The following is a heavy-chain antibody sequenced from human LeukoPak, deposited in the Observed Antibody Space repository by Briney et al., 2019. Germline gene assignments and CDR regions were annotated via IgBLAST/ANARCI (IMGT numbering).Heavy chain of an antibody. Sequence: SVKVSCKASGGTFSSYTISWVRQAPGQGLEWMGRIIPILGIANYAQKFQGRVTITADKSTSTAYMELSSLRSEDTAAYYCARGFKAYDILTGSPQLGIWGQGTMVTVSS. CDR3: ARGFKAYDILTGSPQLGI. J-gene: IGHJ3*02. V-gene: IGHV1-69*02. D-gene: IGHD3-9*01. CDR2: IIPILGIA. CDR1: GGTFSSYT.